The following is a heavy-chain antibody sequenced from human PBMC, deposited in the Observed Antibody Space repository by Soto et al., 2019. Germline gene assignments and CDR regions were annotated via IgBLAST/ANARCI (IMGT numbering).Heavy chain of an antibody. Sequence: QVRLQESGPGLVEPSGTRSLTCAVSGDSVSSSSCWSWVRQAPGKGLEWIGEIYHSGTFNYNPSLASRVSVSVDKSRNQLSLNLKSVTAADMAVYYCVRSVPAATWQYSGMDVWGQGTTVTVSS. CDR2: IYHSGTF. J-gene: IGHJ6*02. CDR1: GDSVSSSSC. D-gene: IGHD2-2*01. V-gene: IGHV4-4*02. CDR3: VRSVPAATWQYSGMDV.